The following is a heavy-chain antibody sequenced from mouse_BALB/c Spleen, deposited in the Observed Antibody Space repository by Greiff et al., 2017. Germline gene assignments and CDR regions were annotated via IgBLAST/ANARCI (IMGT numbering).Heavy chain of an antibody. CDR1: GFIFSDYY. Sequence: EVMLVESGGGLVKPGGSLKLSCAASGFIFSDYYMYWVRQTPEKRLEWVATISDGGSYTYYPDSVKGRFTISRDNAKNNLYLQMSSLKSEDTAMYYCARDTTMISRAWFAYWGQGTLVTVSA. D-gene: IGHD2-4*01. J-gene: IGHJ3*01. CDR3: ARDTTMISRAWFAY. CDR2: ISDGGSYT. V-gene: IGHV5-4*02.